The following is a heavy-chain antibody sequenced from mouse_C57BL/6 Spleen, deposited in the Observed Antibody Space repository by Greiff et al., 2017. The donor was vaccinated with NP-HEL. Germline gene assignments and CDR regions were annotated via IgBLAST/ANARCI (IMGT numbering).Heavy chain of an antibody. CDR1: GYTFTTYP. Sequence: VKLVESGAELVKPGASVKMSCKASGYTFTTYPIEWMKQNHGKSLEWIGNFHPYNDDTKYNEKFKGKATLTVEKSSSTVYLELSRLTSDDSAVYYCSRRTGNYAMDYWGQGTSVTVSS. V-gene: IGHV1-47*01. J-gene: IGHJ4*01. CDR3: SRRTGNYAMDY. D-gene: IGHD4-1*01. CDR2: FHPYNDDT.